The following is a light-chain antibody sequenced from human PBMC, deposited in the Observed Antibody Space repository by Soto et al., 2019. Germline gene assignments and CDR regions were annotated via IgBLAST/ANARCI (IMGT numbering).Light chain of an antibody. CDR2: HAS. CDR3: QQYNSYS. J-gene: IGKJ1*01. V-gene: IGKV1-5*01. CDR1: QSISSW. Sequence: IHMTNSPSTLSASVGDRVSITCRASQSISSWLAWYQQKPGKAPKVLIYHASNLQSGVPSRFSGSGSGTEFTLTISSLQPDDFATYYCQQYNSYSFGQGTKVDI.